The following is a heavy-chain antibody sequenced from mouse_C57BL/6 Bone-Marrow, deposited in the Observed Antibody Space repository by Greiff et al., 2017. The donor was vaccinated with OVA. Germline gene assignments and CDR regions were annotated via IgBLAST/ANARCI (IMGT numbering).Heavy chain of an antibody. CDR2: IRLKSANYAT. Sequence: EVKLEDSGGGLVQPGGSMKLSCVASGFTFSNYWMNWVRQSPETGLEWVAQIRLKSANYATHYAESVKGRFTISRDDSKSIVYLQINNLMAEDTGIYYCTTHPAWFAYWGQGTLVTVSA. J-gene: IGHJ3*01. V-gene: IGHV6-3*01. CDR1: GFTFSNYW. CDR3: TTHPAWFAY.